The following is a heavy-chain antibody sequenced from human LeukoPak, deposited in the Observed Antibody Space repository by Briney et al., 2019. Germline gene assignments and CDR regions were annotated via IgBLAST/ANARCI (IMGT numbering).Heavy chain of an antibody. CDR1: GGSISTDNW. J-gene: IGHJ4*02. CDR3: ARNWGY. Sequence: SETLSLTCAVSGGSISTDNWWSWVRQPPGRGLEWIGEIHHSGHTNYNPSLKSRVPMSVDKSKSQFSLKLTSVTAADTAVYYCARNWGYWGQGTLVAVSS. D-gene: IGHD3-16*01. CDR2: IHHSGHT. V-gene: IGHV4-4*02.